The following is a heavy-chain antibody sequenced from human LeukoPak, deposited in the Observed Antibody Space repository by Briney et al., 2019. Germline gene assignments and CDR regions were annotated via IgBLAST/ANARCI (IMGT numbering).Heavy chain of an antibody. CDR3: ARASITGTPRENDAFDI. V-gene: IGHV4-30-2*01. Sequence: SSETLSLTCTVSGGSISSGGYYWSWIRQPPGKGLEWIGYIYHSGSTYYNPSLKSRVTISVDTSKNQFSLKLSSVTAADTAVYYCARASITGTPRENDAFDIWGQGTMVTVSS. J-gene: IGHJ3*02. CDR2: IYHSGST. CDR1: GGSISSGGYY. D-gene: IGHD1-20*01.